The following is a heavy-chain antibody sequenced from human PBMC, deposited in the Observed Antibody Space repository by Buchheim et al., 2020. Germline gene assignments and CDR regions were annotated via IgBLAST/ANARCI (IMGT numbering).Heavy chain of an antibody. Sequence: QVQLQQWGAGLLKPSETLSLTCAVYGGSFSGYYWSWIRQPPGKGLEWIGEINHSGSTNYNPSLKSRVTISVDTSKNQFSLKLSSMTAADTAVYYCARQTRFLEWLLGYYYYYGMDVWGQGTT. V-gene: IGHV4-34*01. D-gene: IGHD3-3*01. CDR2: INHSGST. CDR3: ARQTRFLEWLLGYYYYYGMDV. CDR1: GGSFSGYY. J-gene: IGHJ6*02.